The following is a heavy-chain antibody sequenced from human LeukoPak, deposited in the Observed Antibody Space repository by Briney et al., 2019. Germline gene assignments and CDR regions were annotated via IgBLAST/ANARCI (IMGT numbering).Heavy chain of an antibody. Sequence: GRSLRLSCAASGFTFNSYAMHWVRQAPGKGLEWVALISNDGRNKYHADSVKGRFTISRDNSKNTVYLQMNSLRTEDTAVYYCARDPVSVGLRINSDYWGQGTLVTVSS. CDR2: ISNDGRNK. CDR1: GFTFNSYA. V-gene: IGHV3-30*04. J-gene: IGHJ4*02. CDR3: ARDPVSVGLRINSDY. D-gene: IGHD3-3*01.